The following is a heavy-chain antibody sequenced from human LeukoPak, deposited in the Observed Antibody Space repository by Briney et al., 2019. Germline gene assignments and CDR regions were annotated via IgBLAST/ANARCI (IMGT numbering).Heavy chain of an antibody. V-gene: IGHV3-11*06. Sequence: GGSLRLSCAASGFTFSDYYMSWIRQAPGKGLEWVSYISSSSSYTNYADSVKGRFIISRDNAKNSLYLQMNSLRAEDTAVYYCARYGDNDAFDIWGQGTMVTVSS. CDR2: ISSSSSYT. D-gene: IGHD4-23*01. CDR3: ARYGDNDAFDI. J-gene: IGHJ3*02. CDR1: GFTFSDYY.